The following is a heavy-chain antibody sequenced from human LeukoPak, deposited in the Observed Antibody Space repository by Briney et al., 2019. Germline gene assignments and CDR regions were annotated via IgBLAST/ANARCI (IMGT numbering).Heavy chain of an antibody. D-gene: IGHD2-15*01. CDR2: IYYSGST. V-gene: IGHV4-59*01. Sequence: SETLSLTCAVYGGSISSYYWSWIRQPPGKGLEWIGYIYYSGSTNYNPSLKSRVTISVDTSKNQFSLKLSSVTAADTAVYYCARGAVVVVAATYYYYMDVWGKGTTVTVSS. CDR1: GGSISSYY. CDR3: ARGAVVVVAATYYYYMDV. J-gene: IGHJ6*03.